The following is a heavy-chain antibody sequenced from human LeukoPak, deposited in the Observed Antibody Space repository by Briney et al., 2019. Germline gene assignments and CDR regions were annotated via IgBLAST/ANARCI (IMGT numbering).Heavy chain of an antibody. J-gene: IGHJ3*01. V-gene: IGHV3-7*01. CDR3: ARSNPNRNALDL. Sequence: GSLRLSCAASGLTLNSYLMSWVRQAPGRGLEWVANIKKDGSEESYLDSVKGRFTVSRDNAKNSLFLQMNSLRGEDTAVYYCARSNPNRNALDLWGQGTMVTISS. CDR1: GLTLNSYL. D-gene: IGHD1-14*01. CDR2: IKKDGSEE.